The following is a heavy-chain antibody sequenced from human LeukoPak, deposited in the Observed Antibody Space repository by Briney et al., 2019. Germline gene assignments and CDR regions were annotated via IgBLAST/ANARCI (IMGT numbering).Heavy chain of an antibody. Sequence: SETLSLTCTVSGGSISRYYWSWIRQPPGKGLEWIGYIYYSGSTNYNPSLKSRVTISVDTSKHQFSLKLNSVTAADTAVYYCARDRRYYGSGSNTYYFDYWGQGTLVTVSS. CDR2: IYYSGST. D-gene: IGHD3-10*01. CDR3: ARDRRYYGSGSNTYYFDY. V-gene: IGHV4-59*01. J-gene: IGHJ4*02. CDR1: GGSISRYY.